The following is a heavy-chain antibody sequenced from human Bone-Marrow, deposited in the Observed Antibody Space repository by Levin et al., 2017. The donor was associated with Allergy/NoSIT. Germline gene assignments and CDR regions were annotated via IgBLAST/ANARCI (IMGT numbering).Heavy chain of an antibody. CDR3: ARTAQDVRLAGFDM. D-gene: IGHD3-3*01. Sequence: PSQTLSLTCTFSGFSLSTSGMCVSWIRQPPGKALEWLARIDWDDDKYYSTYLKTRLTISKYTSKNQVVLTMTNMDPVDTATYYCARTAQDVRLAGFDMWGQGTMVTVS. J-gene: IGHJ3*02. CDR1: GFSLSTSGMC. CDR2: IDWDDDK. V-gene: IGHV2-70*11.